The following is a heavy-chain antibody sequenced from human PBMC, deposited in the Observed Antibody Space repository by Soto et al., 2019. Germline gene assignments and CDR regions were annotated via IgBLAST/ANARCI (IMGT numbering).Heavy chain of an antibody. CDR1: GGSISSGGYS. CDR3: ARAVGGRLPFDY. Sequence: PSETLSLTCAVSGGSISSGGYSWSWIRQPPGKGLEWIGYIYHSGSTYYNPSLKSRVTISVDRSKNQFSLKLSSVTAADTAVYYCARAVGGRLPFDYCGQGTLVTVSS. CDR2: IYHSGST. J-gene: IGHJ4*02. V-gene: IGHV4-30-2*01. D-gene: IGHD4-17*01.